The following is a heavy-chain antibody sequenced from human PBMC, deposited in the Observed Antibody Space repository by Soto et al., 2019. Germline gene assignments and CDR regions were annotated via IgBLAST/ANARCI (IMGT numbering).Heavy chain of an antibody. V-gene: IGHV3-21*01. CDR3: ASMDIVVVPPYYGMDV. CDR2: ISSSSSYI. Sequence: LRLSCAASGFTFSSYSMNWGRQAPGKGLEWVSSISSSSSYIYYADSVKGRFTISRDNAKNSLYLQMNSLRAEDTAVYYCASMDIVVVPPYYGMDVWGQGTTVTVSS. J-gene: IGHJ6*02. CDR1: GFTFSSYS. D-gene: IGHD2-2*03.